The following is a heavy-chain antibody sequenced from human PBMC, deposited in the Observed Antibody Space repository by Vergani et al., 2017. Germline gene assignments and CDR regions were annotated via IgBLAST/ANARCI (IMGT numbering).Heavy chain of an antibody. D-gene: IGHD3-10*01. CDR1: GFPFSSYS. Sequence: EVQLVESGGGLVKPGGSLRLSCAASGFPFSSYSMNWVRQAPGKGLEWVPSISSSSSYIYSADSVKGRFTISRDNAKNSLYLQMSSLRAEDTAVYYCAGWGNTMVRVVIIIYAFDIWGQGTMVTASS. CDR2: ISSSSSYI. J-gene: IGHJ3*02. V-gene: IGHV3-21*01. CDR3: AGWGNTMVRVVIIIYAFDI.